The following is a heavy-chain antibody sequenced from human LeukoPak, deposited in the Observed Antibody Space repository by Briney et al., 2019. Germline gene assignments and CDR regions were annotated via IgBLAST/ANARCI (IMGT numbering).Heavy chain of an antibody. CDR3: ARARVYYYGSGSYSY. D-gene: IGHD3-10*01. V-gene: IGHV4-34*01. Sequence: SETLSLTCAVYGGSFSGYYWSWVRQPPGKGLEWIGEINHSGSTNYNPSLKSRVTISVDTSKNQFSLKLSSVTAADAAVYYCARARVYYYGSGSYSYWGQGTLVTVSS. CDR2: INHSGST. CDR1: GGSFSGYY. J-gene: IGHJ4*02.